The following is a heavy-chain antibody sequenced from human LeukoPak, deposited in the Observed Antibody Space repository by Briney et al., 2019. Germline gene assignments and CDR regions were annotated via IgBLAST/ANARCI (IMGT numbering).Heavy chain of an antibody. CDR3: AKDRSGWLREKLLDY. CDR1: GFTFSSYG. CDR2: ISYDGSNK. Sequence: GRSLRLSCAASGFTFSSYGMHWVRQAPGKGLEWVAVISYDGSNKYYADSVKGRFTISRDNSKNTLYLQMNSLRAEDTAVYYCAKDRSGWLREKLLDYWGQGTLVTVSS. V-gene: IGHV3-30*18. J-gene: IGHJ4*02. D-gene: IGHD5-24*01.